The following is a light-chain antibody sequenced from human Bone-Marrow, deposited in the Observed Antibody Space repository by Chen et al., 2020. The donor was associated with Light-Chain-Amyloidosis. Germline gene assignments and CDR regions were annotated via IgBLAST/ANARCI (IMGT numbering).Light chain of an antibody. V-gene: IGLV5-37*01. CDR1: SDINVGSYN. J-gene: IGLJ3*02. CDR3: MIWPSNAWV. Sequence: QPVLTQPPSSSASSGESASLTCTLPSDINVGSYNIYWYQQKPGSPPRYLLYYYSDSNKGQGSGVPSRFSGFKDASANTGILLISGLQSGDEADYYCMIWPSNAWVFGGGTRLTVL. CDR2: YYSDSNK.